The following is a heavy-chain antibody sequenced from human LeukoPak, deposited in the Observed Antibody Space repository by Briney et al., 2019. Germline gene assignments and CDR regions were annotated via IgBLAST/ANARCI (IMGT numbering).Heavy chain of an antibody. D-gene: IGHD7-27*01. CDR3: AKELTGTYYYYGMDV. V-gene: IGHV3-9*01. CDR1: GLTFDDYA. Sequence: QPGRSLRLSCAASGLTFDDYAMHWVRQAPGKGLEWVSGISWNSGSIGYADSVKGRFTISRDNAKNSLYLQMNSLRAEDTALYYCAKELTGTYYYYGMDVWGQGTTVTVSS. J-gene: IGHJ6*02. CDR2: ISWNSGSI.